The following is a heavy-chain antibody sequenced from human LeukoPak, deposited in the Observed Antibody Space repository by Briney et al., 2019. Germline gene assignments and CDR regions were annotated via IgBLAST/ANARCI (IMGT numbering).Heavy chain of an antibody. Sequence: GRSLRLSCAGSGFTFGGYGMHWFRQTPGKGLEWVAVIAYDGSRAFYAGSVKGRFTISRDNSKNTMSVQMDDLRAEDTAVYYCTRYNNDHFDYWGQGTLVTVSS. CDR2: IAYDGSRA. CDR3: TRYNNDHFDY. J-gene: IGHJ4*02. D-gene: IGHD1-14*01. V-gene: IGHV3-33*01. CDR1: GFTFGGYG.